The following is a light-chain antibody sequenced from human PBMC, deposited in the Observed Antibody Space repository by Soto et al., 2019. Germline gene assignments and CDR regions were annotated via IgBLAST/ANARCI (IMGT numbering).Light chain of an antibody. CDR3: QRYGCSRGFT. J-gene: IGKJ3*01. CDR1: QSVSSSY. V-gene: IGKV3-20*01. CDR2: GAS. Sequence: EIVLTQSPGTLSLSPGERATLSCRASQSVSSSYLAWYQQKPGQAPRLLIYGASSRATGIPDRFSGSGSGTDFTLTISRLETEDFAVYYCQRYGCSRGFTVGPGTKVDIK.